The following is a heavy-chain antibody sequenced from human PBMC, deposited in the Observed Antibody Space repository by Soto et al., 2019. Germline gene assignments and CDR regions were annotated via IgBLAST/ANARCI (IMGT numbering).Heavy chain of an antibody. CDR2: IHTSGDT. J-gene: IGHJ5*02. V-gene: IGHV3-66*02. CDR3: ARGVNDDT. CDR1: GFSVGGNH. Sequence: GGSLRLSCAASGFSVGGNHLSWVRQAPGNGLEWVAVIHTSGDTYYTYSVKGRFTISRDNSKNMVYLQMNSLGVGDRAMFFCARGVNDDTWGQGTKVTVSS. D-gene: IGHD2-8*01.